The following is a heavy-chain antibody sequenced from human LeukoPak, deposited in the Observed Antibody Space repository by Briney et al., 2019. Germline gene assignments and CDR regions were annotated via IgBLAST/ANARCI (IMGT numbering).Heavy chain of an antibody. D-gene: IGHD6-6*01. V-gene: IGHV3-21*04. CDR3: AKVGQLVRYYYYGMDV. Sequence: GGSLRLSCAASGFTFSSYSMNWVRQAPGKGLEWVSSISSSSSYIYYADSVKGRFTISRDNSKNTLYLQMNSLRAEDTAVYYCAKVGQLVRYYYYGMDVWGQGTTVTVSS. CDR1: GFTFSSYS. J-gene: IGHJ6*02. CDR2: ISSSSSYI.